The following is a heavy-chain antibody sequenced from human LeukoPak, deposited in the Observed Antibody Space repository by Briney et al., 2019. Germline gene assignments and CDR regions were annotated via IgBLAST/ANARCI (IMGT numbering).Heavy chain of an antibody. CDR3: ARARRSSSRYCSGGSCYNWFDP. D-gene: IGHD2-15*01. Sequence: ASVKVSCKASGGTFTSYDINWVRQATGQGLEWMGWMNPNSGNTGYAQKFRGRVTMTRNTSISTAYMELSSLRSEDTAVYYCARARRSSSRYCSGGSCYNWFDPWGQGTLVTVSS. V-gene: IGHV1-8*01. CDR1: GGTFTSYD. CDR2: MNPNSGNT. J-gene: IGHJ5*02.